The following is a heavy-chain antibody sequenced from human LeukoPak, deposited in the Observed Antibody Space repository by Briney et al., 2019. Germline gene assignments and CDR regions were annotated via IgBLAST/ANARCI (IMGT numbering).Heavy chain of an antibody. J-gene: IGHJ1*01. V-gene: IGHV1-69*13. CDR2: IIPIFGTA. D-gene: IGHD2-2*01. Sequence: SVKVSCTASGGTFSSYAISWVRQAPGQGLEWMGGIIPIFGTANYAQKFQGRVTITADESTSTAYMELSSLRSEDTAVYYCARDHGKYQLQRAEYFQHWGQGTLVTVSS. CDR1: GGTFSSYA. CDR3: ARDHGKYQLQRAEYFQH.